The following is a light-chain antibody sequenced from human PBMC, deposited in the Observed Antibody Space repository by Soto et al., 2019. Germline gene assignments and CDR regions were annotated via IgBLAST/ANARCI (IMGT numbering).Light chain of an antibody. Sequence: EIVMTQSPATLSVSPGERATLSCRASQSVSSNLAWYQQKPGQAPRLLIYGASTRATGIPARFSGSGSGTEFTLTISILQSEDFAVYYCQHYNNWPRTFGQGTKVDFK. CDR3: QHYNNWPRT. J-gene: IGKJ1*01. V-gene: IGKV3-15*01. CDR2: GAS. CDR1: QSVSSN.